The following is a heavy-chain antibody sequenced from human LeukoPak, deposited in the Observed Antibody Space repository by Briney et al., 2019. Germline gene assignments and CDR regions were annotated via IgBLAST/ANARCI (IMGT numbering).Heavy chain of an antibody. CDR1: GYTFTGYY. CDR2: INPHSGGT. Sequence: ASVKVSCKASGYTFTGYYIHWVRQAPGQGLEWMGWINPHSGGTNYAQKFQGGVTMTRDTSITTAYMELSSLRSDDTAVYYCARDGIYCSGSSCYPVEIDYWGQGTLVTVSS. D-gene: IGHD2-15*01. V-gene: IGHV1-2*02. J-gene: IGHJ4*02. CDR3: ARDGIYCSGSSCYPVEIDY.